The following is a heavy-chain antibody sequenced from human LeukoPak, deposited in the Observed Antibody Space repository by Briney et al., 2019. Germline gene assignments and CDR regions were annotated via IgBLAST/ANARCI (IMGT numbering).Heavy chain of an antibody. V-gene: IGHV4-4*07. CDR2: IYTSGST. CDR1: RGSISSYL. CDR3: ARLVWGVGATDFDY. Sequence: SETLSLTCTVSRGSISSYLWSWIRQPAGKGLEWIGRIYTSGSTNYNPSLKGRVTMSLDTSKNQFSLKLSSVTAADTAVYYCARLVWGVGATDFDYWGQGTLVTVSS. D-gene: IGHD1-26*01. J-gene: IGHJ4*02.